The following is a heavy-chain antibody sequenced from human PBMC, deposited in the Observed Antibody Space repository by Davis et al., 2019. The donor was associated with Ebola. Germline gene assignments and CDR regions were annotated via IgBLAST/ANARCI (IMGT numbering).Heavy chain of an antibody. CDR2: IYPGYYDT. CDR1: GYSFTSHW. CDR3: ATMRPEIPYYLDY. Sequence: GESLKISCQDYGYSFTSHWIGWVRQKPGKGLEWLGVIYPGYYDTRYSPSFQGQVTISADKSISTAYLQWSTLKASDTAMYYCATMRPEIPYYLDYWGQGTLVTVSS. V-gene: IGHV5-51*01. J-gene: IGHJ4*02. D-gene: IGHD2-2*01.